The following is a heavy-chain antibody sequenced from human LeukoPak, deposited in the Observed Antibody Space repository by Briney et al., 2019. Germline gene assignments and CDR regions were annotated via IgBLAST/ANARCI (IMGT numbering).Heavy chain of an antibody. Sequence: GESLKISCKGSGYSFTSYWIGWVRQMPGKGLGWMGIIYPGDSDTRYSPSFQGQVTISADKSISTAYLQWSSLKASDTAMYYCASGSSSWYERAYPDYWGQGTLVAVSS. V-gene: IGHV5-51*01. CDR3: ASGSSSWYERAYPDY. CDR2: IYPGDSDT. CDR1: GYSFTSYW. J-gene: IGHJ4*02. D-gene: IGHD6-13*01.